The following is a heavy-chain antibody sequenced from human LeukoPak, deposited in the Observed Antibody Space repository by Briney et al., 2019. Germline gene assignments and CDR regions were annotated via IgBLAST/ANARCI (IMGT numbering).Heavy chain of an antibody. J-gene: IGHJ4*02. CDR1: GFTFSSYA. D-gene: IGHD3-16*02. V-gene: IGHV3-23*01. CDR3: AKEKERLGKLSSLFDY. CDR2: ISGSGGST. Sequence: GGSLRLSCAASGFTFSSYAMSWVRQAPGKGLEWVSDISGSGGSTYYADSVKGRFTISRDNSKNTLYLQMNSLRAEDTAVYYCAKEKERLGKLSSLFDYWGQGTLVTVSS.